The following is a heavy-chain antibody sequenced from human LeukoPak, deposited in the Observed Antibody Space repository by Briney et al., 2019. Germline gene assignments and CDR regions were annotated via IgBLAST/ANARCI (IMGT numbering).Heavy chain of an antibody. Sequence: GGSLRLSCAASGFTFSIYWMNWVHQAPGKGLEWVANIKQDGTEKYYVDSVKGRFTISRDNAKNSLYLQMNSLRAEDTAVYYCARGGESWGQGTLVTVSS. CDR3: ARGGES. J-gene: IGHJ5*02. CDR1: GFTFSIYW. D-gene: IGHD3-16*01. CDR2: IKQDGTEK. V-gene: IGHV3-7*01.